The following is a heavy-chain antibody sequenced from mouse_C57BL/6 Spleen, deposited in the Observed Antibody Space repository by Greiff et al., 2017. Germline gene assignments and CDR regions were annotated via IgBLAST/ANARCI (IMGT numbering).Heavy chain of an antibody. J-gene: IGHJ4*01. CDR3: ARQGDSGAYPDYAMDY. Sequence: EVQLVESGGDLVKPGGSLKLSCAASGFTFSSYGMSWVRQTPDKRLEWVATISSGGSYTYYPDSVKGRFTISRDNAKNTLYLQISSLKSEDTAMYYWARQGDSGAYPDYAMDYWGQGTPVPVSS. V-gene: IGHV5-6*01. D-gene: IGHD3-1*01. CDR2: ISSGGSYT. CDR1: GFTFSSYG.